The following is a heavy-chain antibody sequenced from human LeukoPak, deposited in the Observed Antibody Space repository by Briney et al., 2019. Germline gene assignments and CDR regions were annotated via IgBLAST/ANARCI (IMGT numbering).Heavy chain of an antibody. CDR3: ASISYCSGGSCYF. V-gene: IGHV4-4*02. Sequence: PSGTLSLTCAVSGGSISSSNWWSWVRQPPGKGLEWIGEIYHSGSTNYNPSLKSRVTISVDKSKNQFSLKLSSVTAAATAVYYCASISYCSGGSCYFWGQGTLVTVSS. CDR1: GGSISSSNW. CDR2: IYHSGST. J-gene: IGHJ4*02. D-gene: IGHD2-15*01.